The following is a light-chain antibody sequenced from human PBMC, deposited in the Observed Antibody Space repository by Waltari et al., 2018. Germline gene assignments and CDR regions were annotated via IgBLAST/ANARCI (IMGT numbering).Light chain of an antibody. J-gene: IGKJ1*01. Sequence: DIRMTQSPSSLSAAVGDRVTITCRARQDISNKFAWYQQKPGKVPRLLIYFASTLQSGVPSRFSGSGSWAEFTLTISSLQPEDVATYYWQYGDTFGQGTQVEI. V-gene: IGKV1-27*01. CDR2: FAS. CDR1: QDISNK. CDR3: QYGDT.